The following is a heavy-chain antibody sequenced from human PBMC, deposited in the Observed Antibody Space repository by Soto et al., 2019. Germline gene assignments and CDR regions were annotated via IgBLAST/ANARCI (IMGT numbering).Heavy chain of an antibody. CDR2: IDWDDDK. J-gene: IGHJ4*02. Sequence: SGPTLVNSTQTLTLTCTFSGFSLSTSGMCVSWIRQPPGKALEWLARIDWDDDKYYSTSLKTRLTISKDTSKNQVVLTMTNMDPVDTATYYCARAYYDILTGYYEVPFDYWGQGTLVTVSS. CDR3: ARAYYDILTGYYEVPFDY. CDR1: GFSLSTSGMC. V-gene: IGHV2-70*11. D-gene: IGHD3-9*01.